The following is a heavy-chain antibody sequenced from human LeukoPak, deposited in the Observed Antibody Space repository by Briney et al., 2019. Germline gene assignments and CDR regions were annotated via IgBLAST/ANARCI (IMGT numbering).Heavy chain of an antibody. D-gene: IGHD2-15*01. CDR1: GFTFSNYD. CDR3: ARASGAYYYLDY. CDR2: IGTAGDT. Sequence: GGSLRLSCEASGFTFSNYDMNWVRQATGQGLEWISAIGTAGDTHSAGSVKGQFTNSRENDNNSLYLQMNSVRARDTAVYYCARASGAYYYLDYWGQGTLVTVPS. J-gene: IGHJ4*02. V-gene: IGHV3-13*04.